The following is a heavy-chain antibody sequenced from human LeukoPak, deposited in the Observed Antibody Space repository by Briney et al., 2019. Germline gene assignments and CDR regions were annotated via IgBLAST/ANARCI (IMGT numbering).Heavy chain of an antibody. CDR2: TSGSGGST. CDR1: GFTFSSYA. Sequence: GGSLRLSCAASGFTFSSYAMSWVRQAPGKGLEWVSATSGSGGSTYYADSVKGRFTISRDNSKNTLYLQMNSLRAEDTAVYYCATEGDSSGYFHYYYGMDVWGQGTTVTVSS. D-gene: IGHD3-22*01. CDR3: ATEGDSSGYFHYYYGMDV. V-gene: IGHV3-23*01. J-gene: IGHJ6*02.